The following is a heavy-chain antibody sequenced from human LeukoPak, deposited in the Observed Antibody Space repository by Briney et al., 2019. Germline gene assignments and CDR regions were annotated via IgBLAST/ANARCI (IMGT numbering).Heavy chain of an antibody. J-gene: IGHJ5*02. V-gene: IGHV3-23*01. Sequence: GGSLRLSCAASGFSFSSYEMNWVRQAPGKGLEWVSVIGGSGGDTYYADSVKGRFTISRDNSKNTLYLQMDSLRSDDTAVYYCAKSSAGITWFDPWGQGTLVTVSS. D-gene: IGHD1-1*01. CDR1: GFSFSSYE. CDR2: IGGSGGDT. CDR3: AKSSAGITWFDP.